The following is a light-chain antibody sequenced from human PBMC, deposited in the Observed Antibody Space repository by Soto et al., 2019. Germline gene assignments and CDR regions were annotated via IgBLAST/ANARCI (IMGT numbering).Light chain of an antibody. CDR1: QSISSW. CDR3: QQYNSYPYT. V-gene: IGKV1-5*01. J-gene: IGKJ2*01. CDR2: DVS. Sequence: DIQMTQSPSTLSASVGDRVTITCRASQSISSWLAWYQQKPGKAPKLLIYDVSSLESGVPSRFSGSVSGTEFTLTISSRQPDDFATYYCQQYNSYPYTFGQGTKLEIK.